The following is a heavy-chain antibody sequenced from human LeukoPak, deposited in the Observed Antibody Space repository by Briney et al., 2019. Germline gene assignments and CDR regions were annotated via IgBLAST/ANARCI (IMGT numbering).Heavy chain of an antibody. J-gene: IGHJ6*03. D-gene: IGHD6-6*01. CDR1: GFSLGAYN. CDR2: ISSSSATI. Sequence: GGSLRPSCEGSGFSLGAYNMNWVRQAPGKGLESVSYISSSSATIFYADSVKGRFTISRDNAKNSLYLQMNSLRPEDTAVYFCARDRHVPGLYYYYMDVWGKGTTVTVSS. CDR3: ARDRHVPGLYYYYMDV. V-gene: IGHV3-48*01.